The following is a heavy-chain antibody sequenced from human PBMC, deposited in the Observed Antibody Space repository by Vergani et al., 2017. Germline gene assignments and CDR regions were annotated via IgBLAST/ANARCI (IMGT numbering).Heavy chain of an antibody. D-gene: IGHD6-6*01. Sequence: SPSFQGHVTISADKSISTAYLQWSSLKASDTAMYYCAHSSSTLYWYFDLWGRGTLVTVSS. J-gene: IGHJ2*01. CDR3: AHSSSTLYWYFDL. V-gene: IGHV5-10-1*01.